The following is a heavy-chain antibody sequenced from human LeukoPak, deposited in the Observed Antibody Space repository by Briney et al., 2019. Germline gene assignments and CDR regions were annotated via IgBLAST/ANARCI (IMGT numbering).Heavy chain of an antibody. V-gene: IGHV3-48*03. CDR1: GFTFSSYE. Sequence: GGSLRLSCAASGFTFSSYEMNWVRQAPGKGLEWVSYISSSGSTIYYADSVKGRFTISRDNAKNSLYLQMNSLRAEDTAVYYCASLLDGRSRLVKFDSWGQGTLVTVSS. CDR2: ISSSGSTI. D-gene: IGHD2/OR15-2a*01. J-gene: IGHJ4*02. CDR3: ASLLDGRSRLVKFDS.